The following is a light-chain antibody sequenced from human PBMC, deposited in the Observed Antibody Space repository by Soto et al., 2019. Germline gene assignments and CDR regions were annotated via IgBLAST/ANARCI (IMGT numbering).Light chain of an antibody. CDR3: QQRSNWPVT. CDR1: QIVSSY. J-gene: IGKJ2*01. V-gene: IGKV3-11*01. CDR2: DAS. Sequence: EIVLTQSPATLSLCPGERATLSCRASQIVSSYLAWYQQKPGQAPRLLIYDASNRATGIPARFVGSGSGTDFTLTISSLEPEDFAVYYCQQRSNWPVTFGQGTKLEIK.